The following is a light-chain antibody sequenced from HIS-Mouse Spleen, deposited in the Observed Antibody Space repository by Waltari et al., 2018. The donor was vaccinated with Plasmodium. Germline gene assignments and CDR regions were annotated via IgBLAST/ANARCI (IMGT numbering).Light chain of an antibody. CDR1: ALPKKY. J-gene: IGLJ3*02. Sequence: SYELTLPPSASASPGHTARITCSGDALPKKYAYWYQQKSGQAPVLVIYEDSKRPSGIPERFSGSSSGTMATWTISGAQVEDEADYYCYSTDSSGNHRVFGGGTKLTVL. V-gene: IGLV3-10*01. CDR3: YSTDSSGNHRV. CDR2: EDS.